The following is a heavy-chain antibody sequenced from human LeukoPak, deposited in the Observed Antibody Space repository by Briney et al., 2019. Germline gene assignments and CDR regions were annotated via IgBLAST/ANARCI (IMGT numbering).Heavy chain of an antibody. CDR3: ARVGGYCSSTSCFDY. J-gene: IGHJ4*02. V-gene: IGHV3-11*04. Sequence: GGSLRLSCSASGFTFSDYYMSWIRQAPGKGLEWVSYISSSGSTIYYADSVKGRFTISRDNAKNSLYLQMNSLRAEDTAVYYCARVGGYCSSTSCFDYWGQGTLVTVSS. CDR2: ISSSGSTI. CDR1: GFTFSDYY. D-gene: IGHD2-2*01.